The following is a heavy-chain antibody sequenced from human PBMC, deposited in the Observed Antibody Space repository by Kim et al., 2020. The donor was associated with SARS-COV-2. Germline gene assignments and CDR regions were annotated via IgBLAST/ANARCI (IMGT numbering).Heavy chain of an antibody. CDR3: AKSLFWSLED. V-gene: IGHV4-4*02. CDR1: GGSITDPNW. Sequence: SETLSLTCTVSGGSITDPNWWTWVRQSPGKGLEWIGEILESGTKKYNPSLRGRVTMSVDNSKNQFSLRLTSVTAADTGVYHCAKSLFWSLEDWGQGALVTVSS. D-gene: IGHD3-9*01. J-gene: IGHJ4*02. CDR2: ILESGTK.